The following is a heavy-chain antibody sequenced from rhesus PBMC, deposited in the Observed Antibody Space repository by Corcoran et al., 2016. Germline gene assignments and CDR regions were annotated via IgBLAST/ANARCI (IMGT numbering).Heavy chain of an antibody. CDR3: ARGILYSNWYFDI. D-gene: IGHD2-21*01. CDR2: ITYSGST. Sequence: QVQLQESGPGLVKPSETLSLTCAVSGYSISSGYYWSWIRQPPGKGLEWIGYITYSGSTSYNPSLKSRVTISRDTSKNQFSLKLSSVTAADTAVYYCARGILYSNWYFDIWGPGTPITISS. J-gene: IGHJ2*01. CDR1: GYSISSGYY. V-gene: IGHV4-122*02.